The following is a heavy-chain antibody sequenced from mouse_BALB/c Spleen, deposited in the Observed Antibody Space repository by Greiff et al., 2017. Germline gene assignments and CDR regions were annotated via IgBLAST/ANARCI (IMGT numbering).Heavy chain of an antibody. V-gene: IGHV5-9-3*01. Sequence: EVHLVESGGGLVKPGGSLKLSCAASGFTFSSYAMSWVRQTPEKRLEWVATISSGGSYTYYPDSVKGRFTISRDNAKNTLYLQMSSLRSEDTAMYYCARQGGFDYWGQGTTLTVSS. CDR2: ISSGGSYT. CDR3: ARQGGFDY. J-gene: IGHJ2*01. CDR1: GFTFSSYA.